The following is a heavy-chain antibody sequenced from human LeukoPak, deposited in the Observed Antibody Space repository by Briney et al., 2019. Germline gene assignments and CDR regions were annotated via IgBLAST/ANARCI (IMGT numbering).Heavy chain of an antibody. CDR1: GGSISSYY. CDR2: IYYSVST. Sequence: SETLSLTCTVTGGSISSYYWSWIRQPPGKGLEWIGYIYYSVSTNYNPSLKSRVTISVDTSKNQFSLNLYSVTAADTAVYYRARDYGGAFDIWGQGTMVTVSS. D-gene: IGHD4-23*01. CDR3: ARDYGGAFDI. J-gene: IGHJ3*02. V-gene: IGHV4-59*01.